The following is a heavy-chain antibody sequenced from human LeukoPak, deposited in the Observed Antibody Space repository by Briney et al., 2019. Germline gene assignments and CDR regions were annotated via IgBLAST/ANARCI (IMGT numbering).Heavy chain of an antibody. V-gene: IGHV3-30*18. CDR3: AKRGHYSINWYHYFDY. J-gene: IGHJ4*02. CDR1: GFTFSSYG. D-gene: IGHD6-13*01. Sequence: GGSLRLSCAASGFTFSSYGMHWVRQAPGKGLEWVAVISYDGSNKYYADSVKGRFTISRDNSKNTLYLQMNSLRPDDTAVYYCAKRGHYSINWYHYFDYWGQGTLVTVSS. CDR2: ISYDGSNK.